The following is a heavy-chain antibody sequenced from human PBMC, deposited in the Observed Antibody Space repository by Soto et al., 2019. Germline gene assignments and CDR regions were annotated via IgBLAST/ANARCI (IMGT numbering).Heavy chain of an antibody. D-gene: IGHD5-12*01. CDR2: IIPIFGTA. CDR1: GGTFSSYA. CDR3: ARNRRDGYPFY. J-gene: IGHJ4*02. V-gene: IGHV1-69*12. Sequence: QVQLVQSGAEVKKPGSSVKVSCKASGGTFSSYAISWVRQAPGQGLEWMGGIIPIFGTANYAQKFQGRVTIPAVESTRTAYMALSSLRCEDAAVYYCARNRRDGYPFYWGQGTLVAVSS.